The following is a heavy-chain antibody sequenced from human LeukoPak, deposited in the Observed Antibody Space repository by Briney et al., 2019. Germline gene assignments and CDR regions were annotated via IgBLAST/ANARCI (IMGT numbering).Heavy chain of an antibody. CDR1: GGSFSGYY. CDR2: INHSGST. D-gene: IGHD6-13*01. CDR3: ARGPGIAAAGSLDS. J-gene: IGHJ4*02. Sequence: PSETLSLTCAVYGGSFSGYYWSWIRQPPGKGLERIGEINHSGSTNYNPSLKSRVTISVDTSKNQFSLKLSSVTAADTAVYFCARGPGIAAAGSLDSWGQGTLVTVSS. V-gene: IGHV4-34*01.